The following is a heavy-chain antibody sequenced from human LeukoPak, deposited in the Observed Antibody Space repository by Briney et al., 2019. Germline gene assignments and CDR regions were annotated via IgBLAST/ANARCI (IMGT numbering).Heavy chain of an antibody. Sequence: PGGSLRLSCTASGFIFSTYWMTWVRQAPGMGLEWVANIRQDGIEQFYVDSVKGRFTISRDNADNSLYLQLNSLRAEDTAVYYRARVRTEWYIDLWGRGTLVTVSS. V-gene: IGHV3-7*01. CDR1: GFIFSTYW. J-gene: IGHJ2*01. CDR3: ARVRTEWYIDL. D-gene: IGHD1-1*01. CDR2: IRQDGIEQ.